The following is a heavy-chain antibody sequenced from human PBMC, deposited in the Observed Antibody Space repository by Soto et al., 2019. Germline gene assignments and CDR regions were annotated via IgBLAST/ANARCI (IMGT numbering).Heavy chain of an antibody. D-gene: IGHD3-22*01. CDR3: ARHQTMIVVVRQSGDAFDI. V-gene: IGHV5-51*01. J-gene: IGHJ3*02. Sequence: PGESLKISCKVSGYSFTSYWIGWVRQMPGKGLEWMGIIYPGDSDTRYSPSFQGQVTISADKSISTAYLQWSSLKASDTAMYYCARHQTMIVVVRQSGDAFDIWGQGTMVTVSS. CDR2: IYPGDSDT. CDR1: GYSFTSYW.